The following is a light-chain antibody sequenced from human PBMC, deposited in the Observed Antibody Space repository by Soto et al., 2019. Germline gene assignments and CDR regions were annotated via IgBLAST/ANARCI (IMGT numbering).Light chain of an antibody. CDR3: SSYTSSTTVV. CDR2: DVS. J-gene: IGLJ2*01. CDR1: SSDVGGYNY. Sequence: QSVLTQPASLSGSPGQSITISCTGTSSDVGGYNYVSWYQQHPGKAPKLMIYDVSNRPSGVSNRFSGSKSGNTASRTISGLQAEDEADYYCSSYTSSTTVVFGGGTKLTVL. V-gene: IGLV2-14*01.